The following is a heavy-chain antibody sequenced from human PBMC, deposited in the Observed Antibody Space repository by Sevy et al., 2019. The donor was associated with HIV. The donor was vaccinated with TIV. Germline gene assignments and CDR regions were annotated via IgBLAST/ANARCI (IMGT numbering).Heavy chain of an antibody. V-gene: IGHV1-24*01. Sequence: ASVKVSCKVSGYTLTELSMHWVRQAPGKGLEWMVGFDPEDGETIYAQKFQGRVTMTEDTSTDIAYMELSSLRSEDTAVYYCAAMHPKYRGSYDVSALFDYWGQGTLVTVSS. J-gene: IGHJ4*02. CDR3: AAMHPKYRGSYDVSALFDY. CDR2: FDPEDGET. D-gene: IGHD1-26*01. CDR1: GYTLTELS.